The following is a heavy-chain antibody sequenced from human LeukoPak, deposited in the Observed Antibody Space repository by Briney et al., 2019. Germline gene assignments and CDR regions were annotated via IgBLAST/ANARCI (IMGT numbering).Heavy chain of an antibody. Sequence: SETLSLTCTVSGGSIRSGSYYWSWIRQPAGKGLEWIGRIYTSGSTNYNPSLKSRVTISVDTSKNQFSLKLSSVTAADTAVYYCARDIAQGAYWSGYYYFDYWGQGTLVTVSS. CDR2: IYTSGST. V-gene: IGHV4-61*02. D-gene: IGHD3-3*01. CDR1: GGSIRSGSYY. J-gene: IGHJ4*02. CDR3: ARDIAQGAYWSGYYYFDY.